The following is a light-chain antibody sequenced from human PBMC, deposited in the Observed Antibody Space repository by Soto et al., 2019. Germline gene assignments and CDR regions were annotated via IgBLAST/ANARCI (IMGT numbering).Light chain of an antibody. CDR1: QSISSW. V-gene: IGKV1-5*03. CDR2: KAS. CDR3: QQYNSYPMYT. Sequence: DIQMTQSPSTLSASVGDRVTITCRASQSISSWLAWYQQTPGKAPKLLIYKASSLESGVPSRFSGSGSGTEFTLTISSLQPDDFATYYCQQYNSYPMYTFGQGTKLEIK. J-gene: IGKJ2*01.